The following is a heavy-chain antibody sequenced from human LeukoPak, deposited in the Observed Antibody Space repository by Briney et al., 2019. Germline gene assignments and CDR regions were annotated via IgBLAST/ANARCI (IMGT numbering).Heavy chain of an antibody. CDR2: ISYDGSNK. CDR3: ATTHVVVTANFDY. CDR1: GFTFGSYA. Sequence: GRSLRLSCAASGFTFGSYAMHWVRQAPGKGLEWVAVISYDGSNKYYADSVKGRFTISRDNSKNTLYLQMNSLRAEDTAVYYCATTHVVVTANFDYWGQGTLVTVSS. D-gene: IGHD2-21*02. J-gene: IGHJ4*02. V-gene: IGHV3-30-3*01.